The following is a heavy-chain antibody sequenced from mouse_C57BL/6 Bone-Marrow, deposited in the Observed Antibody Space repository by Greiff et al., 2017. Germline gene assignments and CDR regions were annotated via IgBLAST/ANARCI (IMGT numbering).Heavy chain of an antibody. D-gene: IGHD1-1*01. CDR1: GFNIKDDY. Sequence: VQLKESGAELVRPGASVKLSCTASGFNIKDDYMHWVKQRPEQGLEWIGWIDPENGDTEYASKFQGKATITADTYSNTAYLQLSSLTSEDTAVYYCTPHYYGSSYAMDYWGQGTSVTGSS. V-gene: IGHV14-4*01. CDR2: IDPENGDT. CDR3: TPHYYGSSYAMDY. J-gene: IGHJ4*01.